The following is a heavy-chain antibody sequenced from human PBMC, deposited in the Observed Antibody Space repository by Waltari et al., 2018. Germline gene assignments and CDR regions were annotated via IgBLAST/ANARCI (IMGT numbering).Heavy chain of an antibody. D-gene: IGHD3-16*01. Sequence: EVQLVESGGGLVQPGGSLRLSCAASGFTFSSYSMNWVSQAPGKGLEWVSYISSSSSTIYYADSVKGRFTISRDNAKNSLYLQMNSLRAEDTAVYYCARKAKVLGAFDIWGQGTMVTVSS. CDR1: GFTFSSYS. V-gene: IGHV3-48*04. CDR2: ISSSSSTI. CDR3: ARKAKVLGAFDI. J-gene: IGHJ3*02.